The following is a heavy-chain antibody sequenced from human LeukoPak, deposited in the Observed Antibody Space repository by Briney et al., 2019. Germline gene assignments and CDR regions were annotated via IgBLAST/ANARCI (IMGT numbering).Heavy chain of an antibody. J-gene: IGHJ6*04. CDR3: AELGITMIGGV. V-gene: IGHV3-48*03. Sequence: PGGSLRLSCAASGFTFSSYEMNWVRQAPGKGLEWVSYISSSGSTIYYADSVKGRFTNSRDNAKNSLYLQMNSLRAEDTAGYDCAELGITMIGGVWGKGTTVTISS. CDR2: ISSSGSTI. CDR1: GFTFSSYE. D-gene: IGHD3-10*02.